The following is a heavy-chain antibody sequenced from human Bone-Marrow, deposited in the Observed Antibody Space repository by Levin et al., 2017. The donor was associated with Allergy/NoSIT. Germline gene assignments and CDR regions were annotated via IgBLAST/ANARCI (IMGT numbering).Heavy chain of an antibody. CDR1: GVSTSSYY. D-gene: IGHD2-2*01. CDR2: VYSDGTV. Sequence: SETLSLTCTVSGVSTSSYYWSGIRQACVKGLEWIGRVYSDGTVNYNPSLDSRVSMSVDTSKNHVFLRLTSVTAADTAVYYCARVVDQGWFDPWGQGTQVTVSS. V-gene: IGHV4-4*07. CDR3: ARVVDQGWFDP. J-gene: IGHJ5*02.